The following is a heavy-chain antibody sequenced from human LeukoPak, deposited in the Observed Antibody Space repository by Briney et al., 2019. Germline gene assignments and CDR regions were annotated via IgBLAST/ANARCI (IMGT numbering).Heavy chain of an antibody. Sequence: GGSLRLSCTASGFTFGDYAMSWVRQAPGKGLEWVGFIRSKAYGGTTEYAASVKGRFTISRDDSKSIAYLQMNSLKTEDTAVYFCTRDYYGSGSYYRGPGLYYYYSMDVWGQGTTVTVSS. CDR3: TRDYYGSGSYYRGPGLYYYYSMDV. V-gene: IGHV3-49*04. D-gene: IGHD3-10*01. J-gene: IGHJ6*02. CDR1: GFTFGDYA. CDR2: IRSKAYGGTT.